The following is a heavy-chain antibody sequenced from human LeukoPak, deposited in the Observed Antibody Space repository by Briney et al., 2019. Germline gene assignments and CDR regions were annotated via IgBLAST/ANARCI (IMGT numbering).Heavy chain of an antibody. CDR3: ARRMGDAYNSSPLGP. CDR2: IYPVDSDT. Sequence: GESLKISCQASGYNFSNYWIAWVRQMPGKGLEWMGIIYPVDSDTKYSPSFQGQVTISADKSINTTYLQWSSLKASDTAMYYCARRMGDAYNSSPLGPWGQGTLVTVSS. CDR1: GYNFSNYW. J-gene: IGHJ5*02. V-gene: IGHV5-51*01. D-gene: IGHD5-24*01.